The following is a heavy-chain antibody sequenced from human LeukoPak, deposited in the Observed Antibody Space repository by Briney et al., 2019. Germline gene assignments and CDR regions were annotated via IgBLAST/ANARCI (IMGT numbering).Heavy chain of an antibody. J-gene: IGHJ4*02. CDR3: ARVIAAADYYFDY. CDR2: ISSSSSYI. D-gene: IGHD6-13*01. CDR1: GFTFSSYS. V-gene: IGHV3-21*01. Sequence: AGSLRLSCAASGFTFSSYSMNWVRQAPGKGLEWVSSISSSSSYIYYADSMKGRFTISRDNAKNSLYLQMNSLRAEDTAVHYCARVIAAADYYFDYWGQGTLVTVSS.